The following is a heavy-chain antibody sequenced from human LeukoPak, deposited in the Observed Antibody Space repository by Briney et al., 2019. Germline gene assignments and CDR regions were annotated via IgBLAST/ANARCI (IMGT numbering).Heavy chain of an antibody. CDR2: INPNSGGT. V-gene: IGHV1-2*02. D-gene: IGHD3-10*01. CDR3: ARSNWVRGVIIRFDP. Sequence: ASVKVSCKASGYTFTGYYMHWVRQAPGQGLEWMGWINPNSGGTNYAQKFQGRVTMTRDTSISTAYMELSRLRSDDTAVYYCARSNWVRGVIIRFDPWGQGTLVTVYS. J-gene: IGHJ5*02. CDR1: GYTFTGYY.